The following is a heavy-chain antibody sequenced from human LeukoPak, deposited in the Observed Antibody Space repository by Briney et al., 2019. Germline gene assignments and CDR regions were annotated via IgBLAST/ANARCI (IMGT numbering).Heavy chain of an antibody. Sequence: PGGSLRLSCAASGFTFSSSAMSWVRQTPGKGLEWVSGISGGGGDTRYADSVKGRFTISRDNSKNMMYLQMNSLRAEDTAIYYCAKKSSGLNPFDYWGQGTLVTVSS. CDR3: AKKSSGLNPFDY. D-gene: IGHD1-14*01. J-gene: IGHJ4*02. V-gene: IGHV3-23*01. CDR2: ISGGGGDT. CDR1: GFTFSSSA.